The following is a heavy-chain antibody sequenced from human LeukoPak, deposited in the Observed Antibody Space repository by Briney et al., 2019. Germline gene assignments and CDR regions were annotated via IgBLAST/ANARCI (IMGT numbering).Heavy chain of an antibody. CDR1: GITFSSYE. J-gene: IGHJ4*02. V-gene: IGHV3-48*03. CDR2: IGSSGSTI. D-gene: IGHD3-10*01. CDR3: ARGARPYGSGNYYTEYYFDY. Sequence: QPGGSLRLSCAASGITFSSYERNWIRQPPGKGLEWVSYIGSSGSTIYYADSVKGRFTISRDNAKNSLYLQLNSLRAEDTAVYYCARGARPYGSGNYYTEYYFDYWGQGTLVTVSS.